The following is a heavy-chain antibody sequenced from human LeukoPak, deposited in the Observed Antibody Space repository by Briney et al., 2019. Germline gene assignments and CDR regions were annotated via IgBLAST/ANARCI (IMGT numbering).Heavy chain of an antibody. CDR1: GGSISSGGYS. D-gene: IGHD3-22*01. CDR3: ARDRTYYFDSSGYPTGVFDI. V-gene: IGHV4-30-2*01. J-gene: IGHJ3*02. CDR2: IFHSGST. Sequence: PSETLSLTCAVSGGSISSGGYSWSWIRQPPGKGLEWIGYIFHSGSTYYNPSLKSRVTISVDRSKNLFSLKLTSVTAADMAVYYCARDRTYYFDSSGYPTGVFDIWGQGTMVTVSS.